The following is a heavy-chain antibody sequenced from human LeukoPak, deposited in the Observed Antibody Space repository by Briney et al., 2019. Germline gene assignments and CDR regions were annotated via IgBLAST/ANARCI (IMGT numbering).Heavy chain of an antibody. J-gene: IGHJ4*02. D-gene: IGHD5-12*01. CDR2: ISGSGDNT. V-gene: IGHV3-23*01. Sequence: QPGGSLRLSCAASGFTFRTYAMNWVRQAPGKGLEWVSGISGSGDNTYYADSVKGRFTISRDNSKNTLYLQMNSLRADDTALYYCAKDLRGYSSALWGRGTLVTVSS. CDR1: GFTFRTYA. CDR3: AKDLRGYSSAL.